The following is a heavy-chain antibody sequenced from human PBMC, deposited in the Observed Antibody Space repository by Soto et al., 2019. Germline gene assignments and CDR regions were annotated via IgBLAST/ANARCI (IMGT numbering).Heavy chain of an antibody. CDR2: ISYDGSNK. D-gene: IGHD5-12*01. CDR3: ARQRWLQLSYYYYGMDV. CDR1: VFTFSSYA. V-gene: IGHV3-30-3*01. J-gene: IGHJ6*02. Sequence: GALRVSGVASVFTFSSYAMHWVRQAPGKGLEWVAVISYDGSNKYYADSVKGRFTISRDNSKNTLYLQMNSLRAEDTAVYYCARQRWLQLSYYYYGMDVWGQGTTVTVSS.